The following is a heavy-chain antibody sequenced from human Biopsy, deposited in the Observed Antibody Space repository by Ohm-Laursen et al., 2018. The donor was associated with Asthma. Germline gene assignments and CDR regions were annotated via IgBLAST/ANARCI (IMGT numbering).Heavy chain of an antibody. J-gene: IGHJ4*02. D-gene: IGHD6-19*01. CDR1: GGSISSFY. CDR3: VRAARNEQWLAPFDY. CDR2: VYWTGST. V-gene: IGHV4-59*01. Sequence: GTLSLTWSVYGGSISSFYWSWIRQSPEKGLEWMGYVYWTGSTNYNPSLKSRITMSVDTSKNRMFLELTSVTAADTAIYYCVRAARNEQWLAPFDYWGQGKPVTVSS.